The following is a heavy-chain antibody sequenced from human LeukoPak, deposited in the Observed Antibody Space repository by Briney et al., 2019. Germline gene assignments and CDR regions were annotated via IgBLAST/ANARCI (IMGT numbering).Heavy chain of an antibody. V-gene: IGHV3-30*01. Sequence: GALRPSRAASGFTFSNYAMHWVRQAPGKGLEWVAVISYDGSNKYYADYVKGRFTISRDNSKNTLYLQMNSLRAEDTAVYYCARDTVGSYYLDYWGQGTLVTVSS. D-gene: IGHD1-26*01. CDR1: GFTFSNYA. J-gene: IGHJ4*02. CDR3: ARDTVGSYYLDY. CDR2: ISYDGSNK.